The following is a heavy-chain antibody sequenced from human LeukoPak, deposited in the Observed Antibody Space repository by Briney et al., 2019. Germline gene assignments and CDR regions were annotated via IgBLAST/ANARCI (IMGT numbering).Heavy chain of an antibody. J-gene: IGHJ4*02. V-gene: IGHV4-4*07. D-gene: IGHD1-26*01. CDR1: GGSISSYC. CDR3: ARMSVVGATRY. CDR2: IYTSGST. Sequence: TSETLSLTCAVSGGSISSYCWSWIRQPAGKGLEWIGRIYTSGSTNYTPSLKSRVTMSVVTSKNQFSLKLSSVTAADTAVYYCARMSVVGATRYWGQGTLVTVSS.